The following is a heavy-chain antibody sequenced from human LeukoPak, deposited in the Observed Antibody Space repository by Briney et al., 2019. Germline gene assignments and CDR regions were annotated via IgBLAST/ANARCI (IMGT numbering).Heavy chain of an antibody. CDR2: ISWNSYDI. Sequence: GGSLRLSCAASGFHFDEYAMHWVRQPPGKGLEWVSGISWNSYDIEYADSVKGRFTISRDNAKNSLYLQMNSLRAEDMALYYCAKGVGTSYHYHMDVWGKGTTVIVS. J-gene: IGHJ6*03. CDR3: AKGVGTSYHYHMDV. V-gene: IGHV3-9*03. CDR1: GFHFDEYA. D-gene: IGHD1-26*01.